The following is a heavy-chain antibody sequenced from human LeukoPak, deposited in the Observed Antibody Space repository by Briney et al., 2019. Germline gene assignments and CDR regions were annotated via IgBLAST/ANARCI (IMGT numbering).Heavy chain of an antibody. D-gene: IGHD2-21*02. J-gene: IGHJ4*02. CDR2: INPSGGST. Sequence: ASVKVSCTASGYTFTIYYMHWVRQAPGQGLEWMGIINPSGGSTSYAQKFQGRVTMTRDTSTSTVYMELSSLRSEDTAVYYCARVSLWCGGDCYFDYWGQGTLVTVSS. V-gene: IGHV1-46*01. CDR1: GYTFTIYY. CDR3: ARVSLWCGGDCYFDY.